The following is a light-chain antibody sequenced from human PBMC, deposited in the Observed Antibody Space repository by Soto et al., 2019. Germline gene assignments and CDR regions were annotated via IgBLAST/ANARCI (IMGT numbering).Light chain of an antibody. CDR2: DVS. CDR3: SSYTTSNTRQIV. Sequence: QSVLTQPAPVSGSPGQSITISCPGTRSEVFGYNYVSWYQQHPGKAPKFMIYDVSNRPSGVSNRFSGSKSGNTASLTISGLQAEDEADYYCSSYTTSNTRQIVFGTGTKVTVL. V-gene: IGLV2-14*01. J-gene: IGLJ1*01. CDR1: RSEVFGYNY.